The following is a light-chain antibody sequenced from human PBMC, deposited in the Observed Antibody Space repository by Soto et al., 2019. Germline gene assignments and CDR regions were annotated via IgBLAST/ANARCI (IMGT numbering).Light chain of an antibody. J-gene: IGKJ1*01. CDR3: QQYGSSGT. CDR2: GAS. CDR1: QSVSNNY. V-gene: IGKV3-20*01. Sequence: EIVLPQSPGTLSLSPGERATLSCRASQSVSNNYLAWYQQKPGQAPRLLIYGASNRATGLPDRFSGGGSGTDFTLTISRLEPEDFAVYYCQQYGSSGTFGQGTKGDIK.